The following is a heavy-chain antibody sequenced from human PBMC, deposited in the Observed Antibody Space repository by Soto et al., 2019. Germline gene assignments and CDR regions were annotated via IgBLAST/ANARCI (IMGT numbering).Heavy chain of an antibody. V-gene: IGHV3-74*03. CDR1: GFSFSSHW. D-gene: IGHD2-2*01. J-gene: IGHJ3*01. CDR2: INSDGSDT. Sequence: DVQLVESGGGSAQPGGSLTLSCEASGFSFSSHWMHWVRQAPGRGLMWVSRINSDGSDTMYVDSVKGRFTISRDNAKNTVSLQMTGLRAEDTGLYYWPSSGGHSAIDAFEFWGQGAMVTVSS. CDR3: PSSGGHSAIDAFEF.